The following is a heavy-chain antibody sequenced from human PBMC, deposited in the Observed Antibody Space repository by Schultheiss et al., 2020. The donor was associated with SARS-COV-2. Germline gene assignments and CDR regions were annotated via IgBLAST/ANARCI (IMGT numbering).Heavy chain of an antibody. CDR2: INSDGSST. J-gene: IGHJ4*02. CDR3: AKFEAAAGSGPFQYYFDY. Sequence: GGSLRLSCAASGFTFSSYWMHWVRQAPGKGLVWVSRINSDGSSTSYADSVKGRFTISRDNAKNTLYLQMNSLRAEDTAVYYCAKFEAAAGSGPFQYYFDYWGQGTLVTVSS. D-gene: IGHD6-13*01. CDR1: GFTFSSYW. V-gene: IGHV3-74*01.